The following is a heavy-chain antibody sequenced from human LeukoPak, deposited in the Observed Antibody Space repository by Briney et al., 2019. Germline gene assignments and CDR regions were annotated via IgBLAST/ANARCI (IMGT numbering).Heavy chain of an antibody. Sequence: ASVKVSCKASGYTFTDYYMHWVRQAPGQGLEWMGIVNPSGGGTRYAQRFQDRVTMTRDMSTSTAYMELSSLRSEDTAVYYCASGHYYDSSGYYYETDYWGQGTLVTVSS. J-gene: IGHJ4*02. CDR3: ASGHYYDSSGYYYETDY. CDR2: VNPSGGGT. CDR1: GYTFTDYY. V-gene: IGHV1-46*01. D-gene: IGHD3-22*01.